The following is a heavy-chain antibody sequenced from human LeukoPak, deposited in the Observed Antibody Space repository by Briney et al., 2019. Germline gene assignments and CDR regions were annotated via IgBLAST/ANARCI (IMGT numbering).Heavy chain of an antibody. D-gene: IGHD3-10*01. CDR2: IYYSGST. V-gene: IGHV4-39*01. J-gene: IGHJ4*02. CDR1: GGSISSSSYY. CDR3: AITYYYGSGSGSFFDY. Sequence: SETLSLTCTVSGGSISSSSYYWGWIRQPPGQGLEWIGSIYYSGSTYYNPSLKSRVTISVDTSKNQFSLKLSSVTAADTAVYYCAITYYYGSGSGSFFDYWGQGTLVTVSS.